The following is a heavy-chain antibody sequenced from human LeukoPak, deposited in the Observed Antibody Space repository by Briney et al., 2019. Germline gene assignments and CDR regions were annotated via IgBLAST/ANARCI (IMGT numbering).Heavy chain of an antibody. J-gene: IGHJ4*02. CDR1: GGSISGSSYY. CDR2: IYYSGST. Sequence: SETLSLTCTVSGGSISGSSYYWGWIRQPPGKGLEWIGSIYYSGSTYYNPSLKSRVTISVDTSKNQFSLKLSSVTAADTAVYYCARHYFPHIRRDGYNDYWGQGTLVTVSS. CDR3: ARHYFPHIRRDGYNDY. V-gene: IGHV4-39*01. D-gene: IGHD5-24*01.